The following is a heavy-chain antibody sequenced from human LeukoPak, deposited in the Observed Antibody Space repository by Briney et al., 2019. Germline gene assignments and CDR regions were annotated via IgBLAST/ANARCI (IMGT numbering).Heavy chain of an antibody. CDR1: GGSISSYY. V-gene: IGHV4-59*08. J-gene: IGHJ5*02. CDR3: AGSPVNSYGYKVRFDP. CDR2: ISDIGSI. D-gene: IGHD5-18*01. Sequence: SETLSLTCTVSGGSISSYYWSWIRQPPGKGLEWIAYISDIGSINYNPSLKSRVTISLDTSKNQFSLKLSSVTAADTAVYYCAGSPVNSYGYKVRFDPWGQGTLVTVSS.